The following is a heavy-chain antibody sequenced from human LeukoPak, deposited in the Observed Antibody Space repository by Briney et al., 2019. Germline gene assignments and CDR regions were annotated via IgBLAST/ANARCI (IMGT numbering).Heavy chain of an antibody. CDR1: GFAFFNHW. D-gene: IGHD3-10*01. CDR2: IDSDGSTT. J-gene: IGHJ6*03. V-gene: IGHV3-74*01. CDR3: ARVRTTMVRGSNSFYYMAV. Sequence: GGSLRLSCTASGFAFFNHWMHWVRQAPGKGLVWVSRIDSDGSTTDYADSVKGRFTISRDISKNTVSLHMTSLRAEDTAVYYCARVRTTMVRGSNSFYYMAVWGKGTTVTVSS.